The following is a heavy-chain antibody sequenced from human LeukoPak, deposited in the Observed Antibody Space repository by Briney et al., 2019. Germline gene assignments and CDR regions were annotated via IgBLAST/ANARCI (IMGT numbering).Heavy chain of an antibody. D-gene: IGHD1-20*01. CDR1: GYTFTGYY. CDR3: AGGDYNWNDGERYYGMDV. V-gene: IGHV1-2*02. CDR2: INPNSGGT. J-gene: IGHJ6*02. Sequence: ASVKVSCKASGYTFTGYYMHWVRQAPGQGLEWMGWINPNSGGTNYAQKFQGRVTMTRDTSISTAYMELSRLRSDDTAVYYCAGGDYNWNDGERYYGMDVWGQGTTVTVSS.